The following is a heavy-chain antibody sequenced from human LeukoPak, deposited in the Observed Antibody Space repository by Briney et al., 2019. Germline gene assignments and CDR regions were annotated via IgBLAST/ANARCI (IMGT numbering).Heavy chain of an antibody. CDR3: ATVEGYCTSTSCYRAYFQH. CDR2: IYYSGST. J-gene: IGHJ1*01. V-gene: IGHV4-59*01. CDR1: GGSISNYY. Sequence: SETLSLTCTVSGGSISNYYWNWVRQPPGKGLEWIGYIYYSGSTNYNPSLKSRVTISVDTSKNQSSMKLSSVTAADTAVYYCATVEGYCTSTSCYRAYFQHWGQGTLVTVSS. D-gene: IGHD2-2*02.